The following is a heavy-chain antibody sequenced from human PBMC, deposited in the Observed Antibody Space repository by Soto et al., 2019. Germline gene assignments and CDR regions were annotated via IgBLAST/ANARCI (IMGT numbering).Heavy chain of an antibody. CDR1: GYSFTSYW. Sequence: PGESLKISCKGSGYSFTSYWIGWVRQMPGKGLEWMGIIYPGDSDTRYSPSFQGQVTISADKSISTAYLQWSSLKASDTAMYYCARVRGTRPPYYYYYMDVWGKGTTVTVSS. V-gene: IGHV5-51*01. D-gene: IGHD1-7*01. CDR3: ARVRGTRPPYYYYYMDV. CDR2: IYPGDSDT. J-gene: IGHJ6*03.